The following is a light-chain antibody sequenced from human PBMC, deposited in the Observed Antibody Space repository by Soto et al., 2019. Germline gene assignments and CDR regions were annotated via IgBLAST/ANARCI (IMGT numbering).Light chain of an antibody. Sequence: QSVLTQPPSMSGAPGQRVTISCTGSSSDIGAGYDVHWYQQFPGTAPKLLIYSNINRPSGVPDPFSGSKSGTSASLAITGLQAEDEADYYCQSYDSSLGGSKGVFGGGTKLTVL. V-gene: IGLV1-40*01. CDR3: QSYDSSLGGSKGV. J-gene: IGLJ3*02. CDR2: SNI. CDR1: SSDIGAGYD.